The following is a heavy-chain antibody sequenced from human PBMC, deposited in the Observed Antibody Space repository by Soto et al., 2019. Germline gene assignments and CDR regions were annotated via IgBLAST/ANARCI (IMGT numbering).Heavy chain of an antibody. CDR3: AKEGCGTCLNAFDV. CDR1: GGSITSGGFS. J-gene: IGHJ3*01. CDR2: VHHTRHT. D-gene: IGHD2-15*01. V-gene: IGHV4-30-2*01. Sequence: QVQLKESGSGLVKPAQTLSLTCAVPGGSITSGGFSRSWIRQPPGKGLEWSGYVHHTRHTDYHPSRGRRVTISLDRSRHLFSLNLTSVTAAATATYYCAKEGCGTCLNAFDVWGHGTPVIVSS.